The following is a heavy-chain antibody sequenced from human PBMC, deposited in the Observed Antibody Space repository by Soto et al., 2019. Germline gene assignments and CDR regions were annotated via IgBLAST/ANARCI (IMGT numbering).Heavy chain of an antibody. J-gene: IGHJ5*01. CDR1: GDSVSSNSSA. CDR2: TYYRSKWYD. CDR3: ARDANNWFDS. Sequence: SQTLSLTCVISGDSVSSNSSAWNFIRQSPSRGLEWLGRTYYRSKWYDDYAVSVKSRITINPDTSKNQFSLQLNSVTPEDTALYYCARDANNWFDSWGQGTLVTVS. V-gene: IGHV6-1*01.